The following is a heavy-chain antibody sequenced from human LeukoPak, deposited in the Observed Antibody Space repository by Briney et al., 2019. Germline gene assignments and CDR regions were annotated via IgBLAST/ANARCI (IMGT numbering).Heavy chain of an antibody. CDR3: ARGGDGYNEYYFDY. V-gene: IGHV4-34*01. CDR2: INHSGST. Sequence: SETLSLTCAVYGGSFSGYYWSWIRQPPGKGLEWIGEINHSGSTNYNPSLKSRVTISVDTSKNQFSLKLSSVTAADTAVYYCARGGDGYNEYYFDYWGQGTLVTVSS. D-gene: IGHD5-24*01. CDR1: GGSFSGYY. J-gene: IGHJ4*02.